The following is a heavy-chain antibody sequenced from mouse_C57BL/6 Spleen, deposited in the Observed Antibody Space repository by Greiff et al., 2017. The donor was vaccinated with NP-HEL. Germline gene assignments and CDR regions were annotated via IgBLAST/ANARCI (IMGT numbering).Heavy chain of an antibody. Sequence: QVQLKESGPELVKPGASVKISCKASGYSFTSYYIHWVKQRPGQGLEWIGWIYPGSGNTKYNEKFKGKATLTADTSSSTAYMQLSSLTSEDSAVYYCARLITTVVDYWGQGTTLTVSS. CDR1: GYSFTSYY. V-gene: IGHV1-66*01. J-gene: IGHJ2*01. CDR3: ARLITTVVDY. CDR2: IYPGSGNT. D-gene: IGHD1-1*01.